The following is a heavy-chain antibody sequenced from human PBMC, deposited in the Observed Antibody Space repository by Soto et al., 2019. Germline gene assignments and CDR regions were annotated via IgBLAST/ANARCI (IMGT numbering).Heavy chain of an antibody. CDR3: VRDPEVYTL. J-gene: IGHJ4*02. CDR1: GFTFSNYW. Sequence: GGSLRLSCAASGFTFSNYWMHWVRQAPGKGLVWVSRINIDGSSTSYADSVRGRFTISRDNAKNTLYLQMSSLRVEDTAVYYCVRDPEVYTLWRQGVLVTVSS. CDR2: INIDGSST. V-gene: IGHV3-74*01.